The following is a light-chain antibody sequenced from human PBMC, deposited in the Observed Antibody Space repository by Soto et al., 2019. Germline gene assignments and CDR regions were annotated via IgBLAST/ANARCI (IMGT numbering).Light chain of an antibody. J-gene: IGKJ4*01. Sequence: AAQLTQSPSSLSASVGDRVTISCRASQGIGSALAWYQQKPGKAPKVLIYDASSLKSGVPSRFSGSGSGTDFTLTISSLQPEDFATYYCQHYDNLPPALTFGGGTKVKVK. CDR1: QGIGSA. CDR2: DAS. CDR3: QHYDNLPPALT. V-gene: IGKV1D-13*01.